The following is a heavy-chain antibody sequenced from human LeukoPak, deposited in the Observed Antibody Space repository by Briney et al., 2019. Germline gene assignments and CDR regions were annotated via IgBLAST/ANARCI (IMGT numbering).Heavy chain of an antibody. J-gene: IGHJ4*02. CDR1: GFTTSDNY. D-gene: IGHD1-26*01. Sequence: GGSLRLSCAASGFTTSDNYMSWVRQAPGKGLEWVSFVYSGGTTYYADSVKGRFTISRDNSKNTLYLQMNSLRAEDTAVYYCARAVGALDYWGQGTLVTVSS. CDR3: ARAVGALDY. V-gene: IGHV3-53*01. CDR2: VYSGGTT.